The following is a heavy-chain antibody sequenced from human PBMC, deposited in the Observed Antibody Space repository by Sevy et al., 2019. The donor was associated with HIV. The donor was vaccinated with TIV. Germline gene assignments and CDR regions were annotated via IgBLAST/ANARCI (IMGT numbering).Heavy chain of an antibody. CDR2: TYYRSKWYN. Sequence: SQTLSLTCAISGDSVSSNSAAWNWIRQSPSRGLEWLGRTYYRSKWYNDCGVSVKSRITINLVTSKNQFSLQVNSVTPEDTAVYYCARGDYFGSGISNYYYYGMDVWGQGTTVTVSS. J-gene: IGHJ6*02. CDR1: GDSVSSNSAA. V-gene: IGHV6-1*01. CDR3: ARGDYFGSGISNYYYYGMDV. D-gene: IGHD3-10*01.